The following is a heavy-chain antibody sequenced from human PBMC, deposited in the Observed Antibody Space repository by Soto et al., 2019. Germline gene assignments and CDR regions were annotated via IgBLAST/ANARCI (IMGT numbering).Heavy chain of an antibody. Sequence: GGSLRLSCAASGFTFSSYAMHWVRQAPGKGLEWVAVISYDGSNKYYADSVKGRFTISRDNSKNTLYLQMNSLRAEDTAVYYCARGGDFWSGYSQNWFDPWGQGTLVTVSS. V-gene: IGHV3-30-3*01. J-gene: IGHJ5*02. CDR3: ARGGDFWSGYSQNWFDP. D-gene: IGHD3-3*01. CDR2: ISYDGSNK. CDR1: GFTFSSYA.